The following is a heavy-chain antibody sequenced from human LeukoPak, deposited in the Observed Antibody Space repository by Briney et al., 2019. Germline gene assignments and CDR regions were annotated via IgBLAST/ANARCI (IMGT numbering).Heavy chain of an antibody. CDR3: ARAAAGTSDAFDI. J-gene: IGHJ3*02. CDR1: GFTFSDYY. Sequence: GGSLRLSCAVSGFTFSDYYMSWIRQAPGKGLEWVSYISSSGSTIYYADSVKGRFTISRDNAKNSLYLQMNSLRAEDTAVYYCARAAAGTSDAFDIWGQGTMVTVSS. D-gene: IGHD6-13*01. V-gene: IGHV3-11*01. CDR2: ISSSGSTI.